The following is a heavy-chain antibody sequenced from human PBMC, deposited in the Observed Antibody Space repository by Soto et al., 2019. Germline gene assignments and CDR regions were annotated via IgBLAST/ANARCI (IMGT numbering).Heavy chain of an antibody. Sequence: GGSLRLSCAASGFTFSSYGMHWFRQAPGKGLEWVAVIWYDGSNKYYADSVKGRFTISRDNSKNTLYLQMNSLRAEDTAVYYCARDSQPTYYDILTGYYYYYGMDVWGQGTTVTVSS. CDR3: ARDSQPTYYDILTGYYYYYGMDV. CDR2: IWYDGSNK. J-gene: IGHJ6*02. D-gene: IGHD3-9*01. CDR1: GFTFSSYG. V-gene: IGHV3-33*01.